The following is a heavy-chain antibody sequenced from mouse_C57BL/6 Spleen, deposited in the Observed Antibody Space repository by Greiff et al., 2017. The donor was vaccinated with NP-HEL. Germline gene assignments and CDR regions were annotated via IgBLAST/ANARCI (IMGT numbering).Heavy chain of an antibody. J-gene: IGHJ3*01. CDR3: ARRTYYSNPAWFAY. D-gene: IGHD2-5*01. V-gene: IGHV1-22*01. Sequence: EVQLQQSGPELVKPGASVKMSCKASGYTFTDYNMHWVKQSHGKSLEWIGYINPNNGGTSYNQKVKGKATLTVNKSSSTAYMELLSLTSEDSAVYYCARRTYYSNPAWFAYWGQGTLVTVSA. CDR1: GYTFTDYN. CDR2: INPNNGGT.